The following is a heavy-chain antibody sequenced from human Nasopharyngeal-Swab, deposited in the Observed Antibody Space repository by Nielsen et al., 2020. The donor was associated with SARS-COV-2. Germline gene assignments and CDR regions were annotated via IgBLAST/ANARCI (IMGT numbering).Heavy chain of an antibody. Sequence: SLKISCAASGFTFHDYAMHWVRQAPGKGLEWVSCISWNSGTIGYADSVKGRFTISRDNAKNSLYLQMNSLRAEDTAVYYCAKSPIAAAGPYFYGMDVWGQGTTVTVSS. D-gene: IGHD6-13*01. CDR2: ISWNSGTI. V-gene: IGHV3-9*01. CDR1: GFTFHDYA. J-gene: IGHJ6*02. CDR3: AKSPIAAAGPYFYGMDV.